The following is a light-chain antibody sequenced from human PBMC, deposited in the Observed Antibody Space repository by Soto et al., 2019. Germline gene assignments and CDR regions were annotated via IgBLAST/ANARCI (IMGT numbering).Light chain of an antibody. V-gene: IGKV1-9*01. CDR2: SAS. Sequence: IQVTQSPSSLSASVGDRVTITCRASQGISSHLAWYQQKPGKAPKVLIYSASTLEGGFPSRFSGSGSGTELTLTISSLQPEDFATYYCQQFNSLPLTFGGGTRVEIK. CDR1: QGISSH. J-gene: IGKJ4*01. CDR3: QQFNSLPLT.